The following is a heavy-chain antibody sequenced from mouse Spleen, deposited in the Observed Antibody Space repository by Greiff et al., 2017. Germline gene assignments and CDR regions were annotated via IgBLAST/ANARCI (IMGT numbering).Heavy chain of an antibody. CDR3: ARGPFTTVVATDWYFDV. Sequence: EVMLVESGGGLVKPGGSLKLSCAASGFTFSSYAMSWVRQTPEKRLEWVATISDGGSYTYYPDNIKGRFTISRDNAKNNLYLQMSHLKSEDTAMYYCARGPFTTVVATDWYFDVWGTGTTVTVSS. CDR2: ISDGGSYT. J-gene: IGHJ1*03. CDR1: GFTFSSYA. V-gene: IGHV5-4*03. D-gene: IGHD1-1*01.